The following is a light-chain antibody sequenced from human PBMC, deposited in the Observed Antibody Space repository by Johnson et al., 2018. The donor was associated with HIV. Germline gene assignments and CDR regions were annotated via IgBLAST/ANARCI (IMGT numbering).Light chain of an antibody. CDR3: GTWDSSLTAV. Sequence: HSVLTQPPSVSAAPGQKVTISCSGSSSNIGNNYVSWYQQLPGTAPKLLIYENNKRPSGIPDRFSGSKSGTSATLGITGVQTGDEADYYCGTWDSSLTAVFGTGTKVTVL. CDR1: SSNIGNNY. CDR2: ENN. J-gene: IGLJ1*01. V-gene: IGLV1-51*02.